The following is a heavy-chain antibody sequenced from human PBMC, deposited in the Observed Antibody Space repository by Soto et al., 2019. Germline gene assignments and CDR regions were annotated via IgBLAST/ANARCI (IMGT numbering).Heavy chain of an antibody. Sequence: PLETLSLTCAVSGGSSSSGGYCWSWIRQPPGKGLEWIGYIYHSGSTYYNPSLKSRVTISVDRSKNQFSLKLSSVTAADTAVYYCARASTTVTTLDYWGQGTLVTVSS. CDR2: IYHSGST. CDR1: GGSSSSGGYC. D-gene: IGHD4-17*01. J-gene: IGHJ4*02. V-gene: IGHV4-30-2*01. CDR3: ARASTTVTTLDY.